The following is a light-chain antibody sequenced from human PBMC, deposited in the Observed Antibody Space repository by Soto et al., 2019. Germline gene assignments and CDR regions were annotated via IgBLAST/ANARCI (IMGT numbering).Light chain of an antibody. V-gene: IGLV2-11*01. CDR2: DVS. CDR1: SSDVGGYNY. CDR3: CSYAGSPYV. J-gene: IGLJ1*01. Sequence: QSVLAQPRSVSGSPGQSVTNSCTVTSSDVGGYNYVSWYQQHPGKAPKLMIYDVSKRPSGVPDRFSGSKSGNTASLTISGLQAEDEADYYCCSYAGSPYVFGTGTKVTVL.